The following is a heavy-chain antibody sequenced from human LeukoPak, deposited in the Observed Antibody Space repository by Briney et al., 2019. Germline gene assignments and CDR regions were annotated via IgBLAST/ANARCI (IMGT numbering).Heavy chain of an antibody. CDR2: ISAYNGNT. V-gene: IGHV1-18*01. J-gene: IGHJ4*02. D-gene: IGHD3-22*01. CDR3: ARDRTRPSYDSSLNY. Sequence: ASVKVSCKASGYTSTSYGISWVRQAPGQGLEWMGWISAYNGNTNYAQKLQGRVTMTTDTSTSTAYMELRSLRSDDTAVYYCARDRTRPSYDSSLNYWGQGTLVTVSS. CDR1: GYTSTSYG.